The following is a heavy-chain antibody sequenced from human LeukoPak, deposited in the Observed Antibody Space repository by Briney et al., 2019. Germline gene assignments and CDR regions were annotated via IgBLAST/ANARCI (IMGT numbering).Heavy chain of an antibody. V-gene: IGHV3-23*01. Sequence: RTGGSLRLSCEGSAFIFSGHWMNWVRQAPGKGLEWVSAISGSGGATYYVDSVKGRFTISRDNSKNTLYLQMNSLRAEDTAVYYCVKLSNRNQYDSSGYPDSWGQGTLVTVSS. J-gene: IGHJ4*02. CDR1: AFIFSGHW. CDR2: ISGSGGAT. D-gene: IGHD3-22*01. CDR3: VKLSNRNQYDSSGYPDS.